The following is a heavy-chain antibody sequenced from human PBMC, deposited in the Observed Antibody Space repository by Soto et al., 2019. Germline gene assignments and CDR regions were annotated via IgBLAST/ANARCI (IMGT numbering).Heavy chain of an antibody. D-gene: IGHD1-7*01. V-gene: IGHV3-48*02. CDR1: GFTFSSYS. J-gene: IGHJ6*02. Sequence: EVQLVESGGGLVQPGGSLRLSCAASGFTFSSYSMNWVRQAPGKGLEWVSYISSSSSTIYYADSVKGRFTISRDNAKNSLYLQMNSLRDEDTAVYYCARENYALYCYYGMDVWGQGTTVTVSS. CDR2: ISSSSSTI. CDR3: ARENYALYCYYGMDV.